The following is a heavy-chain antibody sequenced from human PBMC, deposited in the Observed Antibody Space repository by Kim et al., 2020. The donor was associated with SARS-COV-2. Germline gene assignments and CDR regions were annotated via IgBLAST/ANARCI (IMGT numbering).Heavy chain of an antibody. CDR3: AREVKRWAPNYYDSRGSLASDY. CDR2: IYSGGST. V-gene: IGHV3-66*01. D-gene: IGHD3-22*01. J-gene: IGHJ4*02. Sequence: GGSLRLSCAASGFTVSSNYMSWVRQAPGKGLEWVSVIYSGGSTYYADSVKGRFTISRDNSKNTLYLQMNSLRAEDTDVYYCAREVKRWAPNYYDSRGSLASDYWGQGTLVTVSA. CDR1: GFTVSSNY.